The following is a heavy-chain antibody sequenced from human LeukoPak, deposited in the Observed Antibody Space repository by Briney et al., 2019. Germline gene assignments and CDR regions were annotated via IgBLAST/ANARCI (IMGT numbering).Heavy chain of an antibody. CDR2: IDWDDDK. Sequence: SGPALVKPTQTLILTCTFSGFSLPTRGMCVSWIRQPPGKALEWLARIDWDDDKFYNTSLKTRLTISKDTSKNQVVLTMTNMDPVDTATYYCARRGCYYDSSGYSYWGQGTLVTVSS. J-gene: IGHJ4*02. D-gene: IGHD3-22*01. CDR1: GFSLPTRGMC. V-gene: IGHV2-70*17. CDR3: ARRGCYYDSSGYSY.